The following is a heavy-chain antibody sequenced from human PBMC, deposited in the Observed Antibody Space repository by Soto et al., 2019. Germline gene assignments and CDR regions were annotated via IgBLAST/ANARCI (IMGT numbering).Heavy chain of an antibody. V-gene: IGHV3-23*01. D-gene: IGHD2-2*01. CDR2: ISGSGGST. CDR3: AKDPRIVVVPAAIDYYYYMDV. J-gene: IGHJ6*03. Sequence: EVQLLESGGGLVQPGGSLRLSCAASGFTFSSYAMSWVRQAPGKGLEWVSAISGSGGSTYYADSVKGRFTISRDNSKNRLYLQMNSLRAEDTAIYDCAKDPRIVVVPAAIDYYYYMDVWGKGTTVTVSS. CDR1: GFTFSSYA.